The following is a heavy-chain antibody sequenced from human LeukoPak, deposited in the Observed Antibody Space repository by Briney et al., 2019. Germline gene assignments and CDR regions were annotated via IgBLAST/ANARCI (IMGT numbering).Heavy chain of an antibody. Sequence: GGSLRLSCAASGFTFSSYWMHWVRQAPGKGLVWVSRINTDGSSTSYADSVKGRFTIPRDNAKNTLYLQMNSLRAEDTAVYYCARGPLYYYGMDVWGQGTTVTVSS. CDR3: ARGPLYYYGMDV. CDR2: INTDGSST. CDR1: GFTFSSYW. V-gene: IGHV3-74*01. J-gene: IGHJ6*02.